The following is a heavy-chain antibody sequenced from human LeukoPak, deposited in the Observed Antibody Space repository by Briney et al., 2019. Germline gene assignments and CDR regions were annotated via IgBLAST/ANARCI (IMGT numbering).Heavy chain of an antibody. Sequence: GGSLRLSCAASGFTFTRYWMTWVRQAPGKGLEWVANIKHDGSERDYVDSVKGRFTISRDNAKNSVYLQMNSLRAEDTAVYYCARIQSLASSFSSFDSWGQGTLVTVSS. V-gene: IGHV3-7*01. CDR1: GFTFTRYW. D-gene: IGHD6-13*01. CDR2: IKHDGSER. J-gene: IGHJ5*01. CDR3: ARIQSLASSFSSFDS.